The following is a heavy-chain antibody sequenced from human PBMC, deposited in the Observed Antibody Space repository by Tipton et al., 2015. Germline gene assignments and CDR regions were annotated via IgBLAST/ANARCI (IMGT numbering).Heavy chain of an antibody. CDR3: ARRLRPPYGDYFDY. V-gene: IGHV4-4*02. D-gene: IGHD4-17*01. J-gene: IGHJ4*02. Sequence: TLSLTCSVSGDSISSSNWWSWVRQPPGKGLEWIGEIHHGGSTNYNPSLKRRVTMSVDTSKNQFSLHLSSVTAADTAVYYCARRLRPPYGDYFDYWGQGTLVTVSS. CDR2: IHHGGST. CDR1: GDSISSSNW.